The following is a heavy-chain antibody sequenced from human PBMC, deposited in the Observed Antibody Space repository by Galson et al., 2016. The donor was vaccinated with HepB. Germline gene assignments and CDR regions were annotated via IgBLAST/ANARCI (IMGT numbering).Heavy chain of an antibody. J-gene: IGHJ5*02. CDR1: GGSLSSYY. CDR2: IYYSGST. CDR3: AGEGGGYCTGTLCHPNWFDP. V-gene: IGHV4-59*01. D-gene: IGHD2-8*02. Sequence: ETLSLTCTVSGGSLSSYYWSWIRQPPGKGLEWIGYIYYSGSTNYNPSLKSRVTISVDTSKDQFSMKLSSVIAADTAVYYCAGEGGGYCTGTLCHPNWFDPWGQGTLVTVSS.